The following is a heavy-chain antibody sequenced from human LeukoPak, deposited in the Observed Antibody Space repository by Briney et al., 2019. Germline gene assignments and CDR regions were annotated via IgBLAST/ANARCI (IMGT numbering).Heavy chain of an antibody. Sequence: SQTLSLTCTVSGGSISSGGYYWSWIRQPPGKGLEWIGYIYHSGSTYYNPSLKSRVTISVDRSKNQFSLKLSSVTAADTAVYYCARRTLVHGLHSWYFDLWGRGTLVTVSS. J-gene: IGHJ2*01. D-gene: IGHD6-6*01. CDR1: GGSISSGGYY. CDR2: IYHSGST. V-gene: IGHV4-30-2*01. CDR3: ARRTLVHGLHSWYFDL.